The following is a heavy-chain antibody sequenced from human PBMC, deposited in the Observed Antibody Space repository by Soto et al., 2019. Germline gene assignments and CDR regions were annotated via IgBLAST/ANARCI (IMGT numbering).Heavy chain of an antibody. D-gene: IGHD3-22*01. J-gene: IGHJ4*02. V-gene: IGHV4-39*01. CDR3: ARPDSSGIVDY. CDR1: GGSSSSSSYY. Sequence: QLQLQESGPGLVKPSETLSLTCTVSGGSSSSSSYYWGWIRQPPGKGLEWIGSIYYSGSTYYNPSLKSRVTISVDTSKNQFSLKLSSVTAADTAVYYCARPDSSGIVDYWGQGTLVTVSS. CDR2: IYYSGST.